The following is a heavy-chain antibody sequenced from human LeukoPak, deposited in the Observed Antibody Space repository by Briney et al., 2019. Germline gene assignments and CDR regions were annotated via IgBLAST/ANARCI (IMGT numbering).Heavy chain of an antibody. CDR1: GGSTSSSSDY. V-gene: IGHV4-39*01. CDR2: VFYSGSA. D-gene: IGHD2-15*01. CDR3: ARQPYRSGAYYFDY. J-gene: IGHJ4*02. Sequence: NPSETLSLTCTVSGGSTSSSSDYWGWIRQPPGKGLEWIGSVFYSGSAYYNPSLKSRVTIFVDTSKNQFSLKLRSVTAADTAVYYCARQPYRSGAYYFDYWGQGTLITVSS.